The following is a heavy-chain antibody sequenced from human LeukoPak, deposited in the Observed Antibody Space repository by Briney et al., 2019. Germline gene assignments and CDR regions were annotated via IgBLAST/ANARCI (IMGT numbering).Heavy chain of an antibody. V-gene: IGHV3-74*01. CDR1: GFTLSSYT. Sequence: SGGSLRLSCAASGFTLSSYTMYWVRQAPGRGLVWVARFTSDGNSMTYADFVKGRFTVSRDIAKNTLYLQMNSLRAEDTAVYYCARAQVGTPTDCWGQGTLSPSPQ. J-gene: IGHJ4*02. CDR3: ARAQVGTPTDC. D-gene: IGHD1-26*01. CDR2: FTSDGNSM.